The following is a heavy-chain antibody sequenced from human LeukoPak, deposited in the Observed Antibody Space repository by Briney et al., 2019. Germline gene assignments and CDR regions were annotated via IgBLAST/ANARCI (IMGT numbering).Heavy chain of an antibody. V-gene: IGHV4-39*07. J-gene: IGHJ4*02. Sequence: SETLSLTCTVSGGSISSSSYYWGWIRQPPGKGLEWIGEINHSGSTNYNPSLKSRVTISVDTSKNQFSLKLSSVTAADTAVYYCARRGWLLPYYFDYWGQGTLVTVSS. CDR1: GGSISSSSYY. CDR3: ARRGWLLPYYFDY. D-gene: IGHD2-15*01. CDR2: INHSGST.